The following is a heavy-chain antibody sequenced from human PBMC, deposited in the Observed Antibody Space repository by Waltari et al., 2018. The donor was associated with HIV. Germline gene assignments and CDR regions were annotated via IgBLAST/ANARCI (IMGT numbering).Heavy chain of an antibody. D-gene: IGHD5-12*01. CDR3: ARHGGMATTFDY. Sequence: QVQLQESGPGLVKPSETLSLTCTVPGGSINYYYWNWIRQPPGKGLEWIGYLYYSGTTNYTPSLESRVTISVDTSKNHFSLNLTAVTAADTAMYYCARHGGMATTFDYWGQGSLVTVSS. CDR1: GGSINYYY. J-gene: IGHJ4*02. V-gene: IGHV4-59*08. CDR2: LYYSGTT.